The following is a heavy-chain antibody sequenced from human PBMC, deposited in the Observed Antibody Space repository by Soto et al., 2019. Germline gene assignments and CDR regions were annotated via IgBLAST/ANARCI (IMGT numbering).Heavy chain of an antibody. CDR3: AKAQLGYCSSTSCEGAVDI. V-gene: IGHV3-23*01. D-gene: IGHD2-2*01. CDR2: ISGSGGST. Sequence: EVQLLESGGGLVQPGGSLRLSCAASGFTFSSYAMSWVRQAPGKGLEWVSAISGSGGSTYYADSVKGRFTIPRDNSKNTLYLQMNRLRAEDTAVYYCAKAQLGYCSSTSCEGAVDIWGQGTMVTVSS. CDR1: GFTFSSYA. J-gene: IGHJ3*02.